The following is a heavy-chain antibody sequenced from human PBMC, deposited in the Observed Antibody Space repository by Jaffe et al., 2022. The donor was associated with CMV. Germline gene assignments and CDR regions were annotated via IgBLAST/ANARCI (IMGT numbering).Heavy chain of an antibody. CDR1: GGTFSSYA. CDR2: IIPILGIA. J-gene: IGHJ4*02. V-gene: IGHV1-69*09. Sequence: QVQLVQSGAEVKKPGSSVKVSCKASGGTFSSYAISWVRQAPGQGLEWMGRIIPILGIANYAQKFQGRVTITADKSTSTAYMELSSLRSEDTAVYYCVCSYYDSSGYGDLLDYWGQGTLVTVSS. D-gene: IGHD3-22*01. CDR3: VCSYYDSSGYGDLLDY.